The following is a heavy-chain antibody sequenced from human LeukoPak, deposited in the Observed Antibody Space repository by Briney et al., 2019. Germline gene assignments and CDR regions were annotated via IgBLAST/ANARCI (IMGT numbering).Heavy chain of an antibody. J-gene: IGHJ5*02. Sequence: GGSLRLSCAACGFTFSSYAMSGVRQARGKGGEWVSAISGSGGSTYYADSVKGRFTISRDNSKNTLYLQMNSLRAEDTAVYYSAKGDYGDYVGWFDPWGQGTLVTVSS. D-gene: IGHD4-17*01. CDR3: AKGDYGDYVGWFDP. CDR2: ISGSGGST. V-gene: IGHV3-23*01. CDR1: GFTFSSYA.